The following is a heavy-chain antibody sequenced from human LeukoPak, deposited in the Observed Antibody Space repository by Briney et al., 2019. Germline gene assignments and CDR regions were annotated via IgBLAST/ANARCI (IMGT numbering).Heavy chain of an antibody. CDR1: GFAFSSYA. CDR3: AKETDSSGYYPFDY. D-gene: IGHD3-22*01. Sequence: GGSLRLSCATSGFAFSSYAMTWVRQAPGKGLECVSGISYSGGSTYYADSVKGRFTITRDNSKDTLYLQMNSLRAEDTVVYYCAKETDSSGYYPFDYWGQGTLVTVSS. CDR2: ISYSGGST. J-gene: IGHJ4*02. V-gene: IGHV3-23*01.